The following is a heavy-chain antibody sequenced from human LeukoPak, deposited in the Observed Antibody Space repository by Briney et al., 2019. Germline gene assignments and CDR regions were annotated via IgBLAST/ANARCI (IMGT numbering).Heavy chain of an antibody. CDR2: IYYGGNA. D-gene: IGHD2-21*01. Sequence: SETLSLTCTVSGGSISSGDYCWSWIRQHPGKGLEWIGYIYYGGNAYYNPSLKSRVTISLDTSQNKFSLKLSSVTAADTAVYYCASGGALIATLAYWGQGTLVTVSS. J-gene: IGHJ4*02. CDR3: ASGGALIATLAY. CDR1: GGSISSGDYC. V-gene: IGHV4-31*03.